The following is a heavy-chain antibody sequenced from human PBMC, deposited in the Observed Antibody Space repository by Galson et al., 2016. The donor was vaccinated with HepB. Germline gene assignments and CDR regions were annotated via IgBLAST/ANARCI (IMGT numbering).Heavy chain of an antibody. CDR2: IIHRGSS. J-gene: IGHJ1*01. CDR3: ARGRRFCIGGNCDAKNFHA. Sequence: SETLSLTCGVYGESFSGYHWTWIRQPPGRGLEWIGEIIHRGSSNYNPSLKPRVTISSDASKKQFSLNLTSVTAADTAVYYCARGRRFCIGGNCDAKNFHAWGQGTLVIVSS. V-gene: IGHV4-34*12. D-gene: IGHD2-21*02. CDR1: GESFSGYH.